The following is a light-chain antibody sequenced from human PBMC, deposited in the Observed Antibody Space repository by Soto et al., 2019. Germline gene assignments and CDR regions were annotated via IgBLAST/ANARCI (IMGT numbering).Light chain of an antibody. CDR1: QAIRSD. CDR2: AAS. V-gene: IGKV1-6*01. Sequence: AIQMTQSPSSLSASVGDRVTITCRASQAIRSDFAWYQQKPGMAPKFLIFAASNLQRGVPARFSGSGSGTDFTLTISSLQPEDFSSYYCLQLYNYPRTFGQGTKV. J-gene: IGKJ1*01. CDR3: LQLYNYPRT.